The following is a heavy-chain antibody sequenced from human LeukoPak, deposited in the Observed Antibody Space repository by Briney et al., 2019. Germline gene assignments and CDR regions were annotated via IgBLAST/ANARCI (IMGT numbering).Heavy chain of an antibody. CDR3: ARDGSSAVADY. CDR1: GYSISTSYY. V-gene: IGHV4-38-2*02. J-gene: IGHJ4*02. D-gene: IGHD6-19*01. Sequence: PSETLSLTCTVSGYSISTSYYWGWIRQPPGEGLEWIGSINYSGSTYHNPSLKSRVTMSVDTSNNQFSLKLSSVTAADTAVYYCARDGSSAVADYWGQGTLVTVSS. CDR2: INYSGST.